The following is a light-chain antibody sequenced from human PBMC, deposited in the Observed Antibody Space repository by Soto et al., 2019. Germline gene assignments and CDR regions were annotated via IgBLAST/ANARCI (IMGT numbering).Light chain of an antibody. CDR3: QQYDAWPPGT. V-gene: IGKV3-15*01. Sequence: DIVMTQSPAFVSASLGERVTLSCRASRTIDTYLAWCQHRLRQPPRLLSFGASVRAPGVPPRFSGGGSGTEFTLTINSLRSEDFAVYFCQQYDAWPPGTFGGGTTVEI. CDR1: RTIDTY. J-gene: IGKJ4*01. CDR2: GAS.